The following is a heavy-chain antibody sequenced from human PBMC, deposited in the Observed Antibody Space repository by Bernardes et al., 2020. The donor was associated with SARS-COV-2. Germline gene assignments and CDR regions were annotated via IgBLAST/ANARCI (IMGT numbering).Heavy chain of an antibody. Sequence: LSLTCAISGDSVSSNSAVWHWIRQSPSRGLEWLGRTSYRSKWTYDYAVSVKSRITISPDTSKNQFSLELTSVTPEDTAVYYCARGANYAMGVWGQGTTVTVSS. CDR1: GDSVSSNSAV. J-gene: IGHJ6*02. CDR3: ARGANYAMGV. V-gene: IGHV6-1*01. CDR2: TSYRSKWTY.